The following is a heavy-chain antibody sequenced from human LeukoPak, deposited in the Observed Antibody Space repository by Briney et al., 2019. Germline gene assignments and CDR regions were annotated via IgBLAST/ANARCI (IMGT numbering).Heavy chain of an antibody. CDR3: ARGRSGDYTYYYYMDV. J-gene: IGHJ6*03. CDR2: INHSGST. Sequence: SETLSLTCAVYGGSFSGYYWSWIRQPPGKGLEWIGEINHSGSTNYNPSLKSRVTISVDTSKNQFSLKLSSVTAADTAVYYCARGRSGDYTYYYYMDVWGKGTTVTISS. V-gene: IGHV4-34*01. D-gene: IGHD2-21*02. CDR1: GGSFSGYY.